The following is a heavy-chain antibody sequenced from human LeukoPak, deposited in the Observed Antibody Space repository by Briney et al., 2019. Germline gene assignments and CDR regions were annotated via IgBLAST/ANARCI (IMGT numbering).Heavy chain of an antibody. J-gene: IGHJ4*02. CDR1: GFIFSSYS. CDR2: ISSSSTYI. Sequence: PGGSLRLSCAASGFIFSSYSMNWVRQAPGKGLEWVSSISSSSTYIYYADSVKGRFTISRDSAKNSLYLQMDSLRVEDTAIYYCAGCSGWAFKNWGQGTLVTVSS. D-gene: IGHD6-19*01. CDR3: AGCSGWAFKN. V-gene: IGHV3-21*01.